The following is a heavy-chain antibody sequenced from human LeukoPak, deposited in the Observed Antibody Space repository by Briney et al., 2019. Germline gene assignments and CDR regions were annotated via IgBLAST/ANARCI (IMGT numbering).Heavy chain of an antibody. CDR3: YYVWGSYRHTPSG. D-gene: IGHD3-16*02. Sequence: GGSLRLSCAASGFTFRLLLHAVDLPGSRKGAGVNKIHCGRTEKAASVKGRSTISRDDSKSIAYLQMNSLKTEDTAVYYCYYVWGSYRHTPSGWGQGTLVTVSS. J-gene: IGHJ4*02. CDR2: NKIHCGRT. CDR1: GFTFRLLL. V-gene: IGHV3-49*03.